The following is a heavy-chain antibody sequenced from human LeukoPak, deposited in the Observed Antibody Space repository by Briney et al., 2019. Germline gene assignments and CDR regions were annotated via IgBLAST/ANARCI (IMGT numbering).Heavy chain of an antibody. D-gene: IGHD3-22*01. CDR3: ARDSLDSSGYTGY. CDR1: GGTFSSYA. Sequence: SVKVSRKASGGTFSSYAISWVRQAPGQGLEWMGRIIPILGIANYAQKFQGRVTITADKSTSTAYMELSSLRSEDTAVYYCARDSLDSSGYTGYWGQGTLVTVSS. J-gene: IGHJ4*02. CDR2: IIPILGIA. V-gene: IGHV1-69*04.